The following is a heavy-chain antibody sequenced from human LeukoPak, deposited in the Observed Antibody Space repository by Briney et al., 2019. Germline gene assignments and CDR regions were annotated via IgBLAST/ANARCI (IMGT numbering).Heavy chain of an antibody. CDR2: IHYSGDT. V-gene: IGHV4-31*03. CDR1: GGSISSGGYY. D-gene: IGHD3-22*01. CDR3: ARVVAYYSTGYYLYYFDY. Sequence: SQTLSLTCTVSGGSISSGGYYWSRIRQHPGKGLEWIGYIHYSGDTYYSPSLKSRLTISVDTSKNQFSLRLRSVTAADTAVYYCARVVAYYSTGYYLYYFDYWGQGTLVTVAA. J-gene: IGHJ4*02.